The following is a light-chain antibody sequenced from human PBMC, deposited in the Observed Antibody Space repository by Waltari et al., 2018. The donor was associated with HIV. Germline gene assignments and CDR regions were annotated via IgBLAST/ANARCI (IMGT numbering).Light chain of an antibody. CDR1: PSVLYSSNNKNY. V-gene: IGKV4-1*01. CDR3: QQYYDTPLT. Sequence: DIVMTQSPDSLAVSLGERATINCKSSPSVLYSSNNKNYLAWYQQKPGQPPKLLIYWASTRESGVPDRFSGSGSGTDFTLTIGSLQAEDVALYYCQQYYDTPLTFGGGTKVEIK. J-gene: IGKJ4*01. CDR2: WAS.